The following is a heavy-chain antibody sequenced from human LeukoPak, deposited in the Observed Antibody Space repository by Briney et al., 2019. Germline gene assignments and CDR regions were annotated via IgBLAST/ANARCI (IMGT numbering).Heavy chain of an antibody. D-gene: IGHD5-12*01. V-gene: IGHV3-53*05. Sequence: SGGSLRLSCAVSGLTVNSNYMSWVRQAPGRGLEWVSLLHPGGRTYYADSVKGRFTIFRDNAENTLHLQMDSLRVEDTAVYYCARDAGGGHDSYGLDVWGQGTTVTVAS. J-gene: IGHJ6*02. CDR2: LHPGGRT. CDR3: ARDAGGGHDSYGLDV. CDR1: GLTVNSNY.